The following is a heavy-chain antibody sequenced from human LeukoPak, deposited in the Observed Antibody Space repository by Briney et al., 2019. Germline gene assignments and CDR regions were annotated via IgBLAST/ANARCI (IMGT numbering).Heavy chain of an antibody. J-gene: IGHJ4*02. CDR1: GFTFDNYA. D-gene: IGHD1-26*01. CDR3: AKSPIVGATRGSLSY. Sequence: GGSLRLSCAASGFTFDNYAMHWVRQAPGKGLEWVSGISWNSGSIGYADSVKGRFTISRDNAKNSLYLQMNSLRAEDTALYYCAKSPIVGATRGSLSYWGQGTLVTVSS. CDR2: ISWNSGSI. V-gene: IGHV3-9*01.